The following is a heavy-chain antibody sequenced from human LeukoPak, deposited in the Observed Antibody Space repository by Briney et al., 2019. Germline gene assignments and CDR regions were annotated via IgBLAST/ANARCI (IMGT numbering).Heavy chain of an antibody. CDR2: ISGSDTST. J-gene: IGHJ4*02. V-gene: IGHV3-23*01. CDR1: GFTFSNYS. Sequence: PGGSLRLSCAASGFTFSNYSMTWVRQAPGKGLEWVSSISGSDTSTYYADSVKGRFTISRDNSKNTLELQMDSLRAEDTAVYYCTKARSARSSSCYNYWGQGILVTVSS. D-gene: IGHD2-2*02. CDR3: TKARSARSSSCYNY.